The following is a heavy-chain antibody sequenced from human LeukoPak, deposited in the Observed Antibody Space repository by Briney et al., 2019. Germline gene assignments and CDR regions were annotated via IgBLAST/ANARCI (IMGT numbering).Heavy chain of an antibody. CDR2: IFPADSDT. V-gene: IGHV5-51*01. CDR3: ARRYCSGGSCYAFDY. D-gene: IGHD2-15*01. CDR1: GYSFTSYW. J-gene: IGHJ4*02. Sequence: GESLKISCKGSGYSFTSYWIGWVRQMPGKGLGWMGIIFPADSDTRYSPSFQGQVTISADKSISTAYLQWSSLKASDTAMYYCARRYCSGGSCYAFDYWGQGTLVTVSS.